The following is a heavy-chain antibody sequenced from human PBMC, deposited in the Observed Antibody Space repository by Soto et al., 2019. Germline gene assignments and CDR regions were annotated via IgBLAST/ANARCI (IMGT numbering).Heavy chain of an antibody. CDR3: ARDSRDILTGYYIDY. V-gene: IGHV4-34*01. CDR1: SGSLSGYY. J-gene: IGHJ4*02. D-gene: IGHD3-9*01. CDR2: ISQSGNT. Sequence: SETLSLTCSIYSGSLSGYYWSWIRQPPGKGLEWIGEISQSGNTNYSPSLKSRVSISIDTSKKQFSLNLASVSAADTAVYYCARDSRDILTGYYIDYWGQGTLVTVSS.